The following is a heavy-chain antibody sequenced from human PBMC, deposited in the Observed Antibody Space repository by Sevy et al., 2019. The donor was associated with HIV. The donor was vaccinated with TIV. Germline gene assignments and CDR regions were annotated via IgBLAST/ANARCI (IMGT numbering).Heavy chain of an antibody. D-gene: IGHD4-17*01. CDR1: SGSISGSNYY. J-gene: IGHJ5*02. V-gene: IGHV4-39*01. CDR2: IYKSGSS. Sequence: SETLSLTCIVSSGSISGSNYYWGWIRQPPGKGLEWIGSIYKSGSSYYNPSLKTRATLSVVTSKNQFSLKLSSVTAADTAVYFCARQDTGNWFDPWGQGTPVTVSS. CDR3: ARQDTGNWFDP.